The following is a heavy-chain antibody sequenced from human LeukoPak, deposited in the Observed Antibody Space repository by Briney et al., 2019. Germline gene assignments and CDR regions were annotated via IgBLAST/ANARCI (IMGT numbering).Heavy chain of an antibody. J-gene: IGHJ6*02. CDR2: IWYDGSNK. V-gene: IGHV3-33*01. CDR1: GFTFSGYG. Sequence: GRSLRLSCAASGFTFSGYGMHWVRQAPGKGLEWVAVIWYDGSNKYYADSVKGRFTISRDNSKNTLYLQMNSLRAEDTAVYYCARDVRDGSGSYYIGSPDVWGQGTTVTVSS. D-gene: IGHD3-10*01. CDR3: ARDVRDGSGSYYIGSPDV.